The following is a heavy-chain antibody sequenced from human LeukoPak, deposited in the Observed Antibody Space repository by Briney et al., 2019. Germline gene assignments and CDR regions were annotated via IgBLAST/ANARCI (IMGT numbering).Heavy chain of an antibody. Sequence: GGSLRLSCAASGFTFSSHWMSWVRQAPGKGLEWVANIKEDGSEKYYEDSVKGRFTISRDNAKNSLYLQMNSLRAEDTAVYYCVRDPQDAPMIFDYWGQGTLVIVSS. V-gene: IGHV3-7*01. CDR1: GFTFSSHW. D-gene: IGHD3-22*01. J-gene: IGHJ4*02. CDR3: VRDPQDAPMIFDY. CDR2: IKEDGSEK.